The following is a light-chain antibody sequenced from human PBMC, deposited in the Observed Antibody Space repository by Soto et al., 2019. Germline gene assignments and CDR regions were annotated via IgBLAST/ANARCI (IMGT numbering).Light chain of an antibody. CDR3: QQYYSTPT. CDR1: QSVLYSSNNKNY. CDR2: WAS. J-gene: IGKJ2*01. V-gene: IGKV4-1*01. Sequence: DIVTTQSPDSLAVSLGERATINCKSSQSVLYSSNNKNYLAWYQHKPGQPPKLLTYWASIRESGVPDRFSGSGSGTDFTLTISSLQAEDVAVYYCQQYYSTPTFGQGTKLEIK.